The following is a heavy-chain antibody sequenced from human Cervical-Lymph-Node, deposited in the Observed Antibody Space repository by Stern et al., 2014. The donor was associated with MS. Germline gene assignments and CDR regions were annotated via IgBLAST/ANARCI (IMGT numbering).Heavy chain of an antibody. CDR2: ISYDGTSI. J-gene: IGHJ4*02. Sequence: VQLVESGGRVVQPGRSLRLSCAASGIAFSGHAMHWVRQAPGKGLEWAAFISYDGTSIYYTDSVRGRFTISRDNSKTTLYLQLSSLRPEDTAVYYCARQDQRLVTFDNWGQGTLVTVSS. D-gene: IGHD6-13*01. CDR1: GIAFSGHA. V-gene: IGHV3-30*04. CDR3: ARQDQRLVTFDN.